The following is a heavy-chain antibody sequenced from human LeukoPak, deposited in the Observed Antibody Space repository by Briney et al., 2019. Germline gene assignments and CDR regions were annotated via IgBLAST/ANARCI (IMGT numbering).Heavy chain of an antibody. Sequence: SETLSLTCTGSGGSISSYYWSWIRQPAGKGLEWIGRIYTSGSTNYNPSLKSRVTMSVDTSKNQFSLKLSSVTAADTAVYYCARDLSSSWYADAFDTWGQGTMVTVSS. CDR1: GGSISSYY. CDR2: IYTSGST. V-gene: IGHV4-4*07. CDR3: ARDLSSSWYADAFDT. D-gene: IGHD6-13*01. J-gene: IGHJ3*02.